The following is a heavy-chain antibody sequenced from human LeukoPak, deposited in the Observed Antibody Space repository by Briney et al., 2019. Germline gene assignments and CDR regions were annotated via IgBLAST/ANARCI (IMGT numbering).Heavy chain of an antibody. V-gene: IGHV4-39*01. Sequence: SETLSLTCTVSGGSISSSSYYWGWIRQPPGEGLGWIGSIYYSGSTYYNPSLKSRVTISVDTSKNQFSLKLSSVTAADTAVYYCARSSDSGSGSYYTPFDYWGQGTLVTVSS. CDR1: GGSISSSSYY. CDR2: IYYSGST. CDR3: ARSSDSGSGSYYTPFDY. J-gene: IGHJ4*02. D-gene: IGHD3-10*01.